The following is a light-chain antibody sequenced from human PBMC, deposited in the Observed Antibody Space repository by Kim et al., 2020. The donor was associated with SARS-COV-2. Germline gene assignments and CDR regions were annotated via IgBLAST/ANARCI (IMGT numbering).Light chain of an antibody. CDR2: GAS. CDR1: QSLSSEY. V-gene: IGKV3-20*01. J-gene: IGKJ2*01. Sequence: IVLTQSPGTLSLSPGERATLSCRASQSLSSEYLAWYQQTSGQPPRLLIFGASSRAAGIPDRFSGSGSGTDFTLTISRLEPEDFAVYYCQQYTRSPPAYTCGQVTKLEIK. CDR3: QQYTRSPPAYT.